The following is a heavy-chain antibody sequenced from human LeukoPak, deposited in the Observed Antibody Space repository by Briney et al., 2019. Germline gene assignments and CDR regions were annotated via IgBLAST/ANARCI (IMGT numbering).Heavy chain of an antibody. J-gene: IGHJ4*02. V-gene: IGHV4-34*01. CDR3: ARAYYYDSSGYYYY. CDR2: INHSGST. CDR1: GGSSSGYY. Sequence: SETLPLTCAVYGGSSSGYYWSWIRQPPGKGLEWIGEINHSGSTNYNPSLKSRVTISVDTSKNQFSLKLSSVTAADTAVYYCARAYYYDSSGYYYYWGQGTLVTVSS. D-gene: IGHD3-22*01.